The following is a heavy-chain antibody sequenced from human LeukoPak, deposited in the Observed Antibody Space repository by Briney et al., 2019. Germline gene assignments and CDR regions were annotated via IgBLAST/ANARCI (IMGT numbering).Heavy chain of an antibody. Sequence: PGGSLRLSCAASGFTFSTFAMIWVRQPPGKGLEWVSSIFPSGGEIHYADSVRGRFTISRDNSKSTLSLQMNSLRAEDTAVYYCARVDRLGAALLASFDYWGQGTLVIVSS. V-gene: IGHV3-23*01. CDR1: GFTFSTFA. D-gene: IGHD3-16*01. J-gene: IGHJ4*02. CDR3: ARVDRLGAALLASFDY. CDR2: IFPSGGEI.